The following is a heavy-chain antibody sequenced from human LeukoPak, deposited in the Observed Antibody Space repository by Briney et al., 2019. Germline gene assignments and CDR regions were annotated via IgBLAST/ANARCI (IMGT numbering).Heavy chain of an antibody. J-gene: IGHJ5*02. CDR1: GGSISSYY. D-gene: IGHD2-2*01. CDR2: IYTSGST. Sequence: SSETLSLTCTVSGGSISSYYWSWIRQPAGKGLEWIGRIYTSGSTNYNPSLKSRVTMSVDTSKNQFSLKLSSVTAADTAVYYCARGYCSSTSCYPLKTWGQGTLVTVSS. V-gene: IGHV4-4*07. CDR3: ARGYCSSTSCYPLKT.